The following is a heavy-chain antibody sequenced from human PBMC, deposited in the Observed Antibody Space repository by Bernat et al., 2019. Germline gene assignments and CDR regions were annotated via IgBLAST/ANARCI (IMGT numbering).Heavy chain of an antibody. J-gene: IGHJ3*02. Sequence: QVQLVESGGGVVQPGGSLRLSCAASGFTFSSYGMHWVRQAPGKGLEWVAVIWYDESNKYYADSVEGRFTIYRDNSKNTLYLEMSSLRAEDTAVYYCARGYSGSSGVFDIWGQGTVVTVSS. CDR3: ARGYSGSSGVFDI. D-gene: IGHD6-6*01. CDR1: GFTFSSYG. V-gene: IGHV3-33*01. CDR2: IWYDESNK.